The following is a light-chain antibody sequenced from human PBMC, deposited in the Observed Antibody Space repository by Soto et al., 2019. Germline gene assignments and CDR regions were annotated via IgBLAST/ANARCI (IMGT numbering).Light chain of an antibody. V-gene: IGKV1-39*01. Sequence: DIQMTQSPSSLSASVLYRISITCRASQSVSSYLNWYQQKPGKAPRLLIYAASHLQTGVPSRFRGTGSATHFTLTISSLQPEDFATYYCQQSYRAVTFGQGTRLEI. J-gene: IGKJ5*01. CDR3: QQSYRAVT. CDR2: AAS. CDR1: QSVSSY.